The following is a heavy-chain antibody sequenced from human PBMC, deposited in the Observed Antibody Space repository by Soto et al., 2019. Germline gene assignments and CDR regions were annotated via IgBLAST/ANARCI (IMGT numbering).Heavy chain of an antibody. Sequence: SETLSLTCTVSGGSISSYYWSWIRQPPGKGLEWIGYIYYSGSTNYNPSLKSRVTISVDTSKNQFSLNLTSVTAADTAVYYCARGLSVTVITASFYFDYWGRGTQVTVSS. CDR1: GGSISSYY. V-gene: IGHV4-59*08. CDR2: IYYSGST. CDR3: ARGLSVTVITASFYFDY. D-gene: IGHD3-16*01. J-gene: IGHJ4*02.